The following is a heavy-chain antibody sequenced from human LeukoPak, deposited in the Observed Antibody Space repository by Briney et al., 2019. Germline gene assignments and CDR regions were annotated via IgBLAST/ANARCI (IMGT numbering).Heavy chain of an antibody. CDR1: GGSISSYY. J-gene: IGHJ3*02. Sequence: SETLSLTCTVSGGSISSYYWSWIRQPPGKGLEWIGYIPYSGSTDYNPSLKSRVTISLDTSKNQFSLRLSSVTAADTAVYYCARETRLHSGSYSNDAFDIWGQGTMVTASS. V-gene: IGHV4-59*01. D-gene: IGHD1-26*01. CDR2: IPYSGST. CDR3: ARETRLHSGSYSNDAFDI.